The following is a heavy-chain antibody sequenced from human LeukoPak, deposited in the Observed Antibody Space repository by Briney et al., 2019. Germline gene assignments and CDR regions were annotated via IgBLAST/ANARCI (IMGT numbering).Heavy chain of an antibody. Sequence: SETLSLTCTVSGGSISSYYWSWIRQPAGKGLEWIGRIYTSGGTNYNPSLKSRVTMSVDTSKNQFSLKLSSVTAADTAVYYCARGPRYYDILTGYYIGPSFDYWGQGTLVTVSS. CDR3: ARGPRYYDILTGYYIGPSFDY. J-gene: IGHJ4*02. D-gene: IGHD3-9*01. CDR1: GGSISSYY. V-gene: IGHV4-4*07. CDR2: IYTSGGT.